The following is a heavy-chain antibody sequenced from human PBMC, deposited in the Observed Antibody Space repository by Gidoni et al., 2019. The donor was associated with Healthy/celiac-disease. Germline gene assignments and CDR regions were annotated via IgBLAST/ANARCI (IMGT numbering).Heavy chain of an antibody. CDR3: ARGRRALTGQTRRAFEI. V-gene: IGHV4-59*01. D-gene: IGHD3-16*01. Sequence: QVQLQESGPGLVKHSETLSLTCTGSGGSISRDYWSWIRQPPGKGLEWIGYIYYSRITNYNPSLKSRVTISVDTSKNQFSLKLSSVTAADTAVYYCARGRRALTGQTRRAFEIWGQGTMVTVSS. CDR1: GGSISRDY. CDR2: IYYSRIT. J-gene: IGHJ3*02.